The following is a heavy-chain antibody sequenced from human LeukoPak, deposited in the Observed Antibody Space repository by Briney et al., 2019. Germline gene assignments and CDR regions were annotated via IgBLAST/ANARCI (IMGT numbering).Heavy chain of an antibody. J-gene: IGHJ4*02. V-gene: IGHV3-49*04. D-gene: IGHD3-3*01. CDR2: IRSKTYGGTT. CDR1: GIIFRNAW. CDR3: TRDDYWRDYYPPRDY. Sequence: PGGSLRLSCEVSGIIFRNAWMNWVRQAPGKGLEWVGFIRSKTYGGTTEYDATVKGRFTISRDDSKSIAYLQMNSLKTEDTAVYYCTRDDYWRDYYPPRDYWGQGTLVTVSS.